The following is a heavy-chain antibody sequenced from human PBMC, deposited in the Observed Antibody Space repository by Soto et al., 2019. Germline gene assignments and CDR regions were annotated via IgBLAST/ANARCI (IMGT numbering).Heavy chain of an antibody. V-gene: IGHV3-74*01. CDR3: ARPNSGYDPDAFDI. J-gene: IGHJ3*02. D-gene: IGHD5-12*01. CDR1: GFTFSSYW. CDR2: INSDGSST. Sequence: EVQLVESGGGLVQPGGSLRLSCAASGFTFSSYWMHWVRQAPGKGLVWVSRINSDGSSTSYADSVKGRFTISRDNAKNTLYLQMNSLRAEDTAVYYCARPNSGYDPDAFDIWGQGTMVTVSS.